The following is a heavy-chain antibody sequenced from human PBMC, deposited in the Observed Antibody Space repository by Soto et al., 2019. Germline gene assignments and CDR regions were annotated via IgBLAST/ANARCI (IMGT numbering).Heavy chain of an antibody. CDR2: ISSSSSTI. V-gene: IGHV3-11*04. CDR1: GFTFSDYY. Sequence: PGGSLRLSCVASGFTFSDYYMSWVRQAPGKGLEWVSYISSSSSTIYYADSVKGRFTISRDNAKNSLYLQMNSLRAEDTAVYYCARDLNLGSFDYWGQGTLVTVSS. J-gene: IGHJ4*02. CDR3: ARDLNLGSFDY.